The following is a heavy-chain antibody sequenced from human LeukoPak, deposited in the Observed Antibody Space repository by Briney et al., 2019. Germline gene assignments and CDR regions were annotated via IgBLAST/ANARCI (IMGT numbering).Heavy chain of an antibody. D-gene: IGHD2-2*01. V-gene: IGHV4-61*01. CDR3: ARDGFVGRSSTKPGGFDY. CDR2: IYYSGST. Sequence: SETLSLTCTVSGGSISSGSYYWSWIRQPPGKGLEWIGYIYYSGSTNYNPSLKSRVTISVDTSKNQFSLKLSSVTAADTAVYYCARDGFVGRSSTKPGGFDYWGQGTLVTVSS. J-gene: IGHJ4*02. CDR1: GGSISSGSYY.